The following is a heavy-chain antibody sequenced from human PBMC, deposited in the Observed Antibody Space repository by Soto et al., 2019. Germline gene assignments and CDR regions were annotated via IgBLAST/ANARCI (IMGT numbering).Heavy chain of an antibody. V-gene: IGHV4-59*01. CDR1: GVSIISYY. CDR2: IHYSGST. J-gene: IGHJ6*02. D-gene: IGHD2-2*01. CDR3: ARARYQLLHPYYYGMDV. Sequence: PSETLSLTCTVSGVSIISYYWSWIRQSTGKGLEWIGYIHYSGSTKSNPPLKSRVTTSVDTSRNQVSLKLSSVTAADSAVYFCARARYQLLHPYYYGMDVWGQGTTVTVSS.